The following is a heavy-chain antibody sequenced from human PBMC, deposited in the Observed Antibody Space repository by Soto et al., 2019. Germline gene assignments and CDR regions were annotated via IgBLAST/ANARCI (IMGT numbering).Heavy chain of an antibody. J-gene: IGHJ6*03. V-gene: IGHV5-51*01. CDR3: ARHYYDFWSGSYYYYYMDV. CDR1: GYSFTSYW. CDR2: IYPGDSDT. D-gene: IGHD3-3*01. Sequence: PGESLKISCKGSGYSFTSYWIGWVRQMPGKGLEWMGIIYPGDSDTRYSPSFQGQVTISADKSISTAYLQWSSLKASDTAMYYCARHYYDFWSGSYYYYYMDVWGKGTTVTVSS.